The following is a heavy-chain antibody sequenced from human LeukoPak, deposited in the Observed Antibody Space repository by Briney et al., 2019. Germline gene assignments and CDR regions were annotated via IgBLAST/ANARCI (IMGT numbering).Heavy chain of an antibody. J-gene: IGHJ5*02. Sequence: SVKVSCKASGGTFSSYAISWVRQAPGQGLEWMGRITPIIGTTNYAQNFQGRVTITADTSTGTAYLEMTNLRSDDTAIYYCTRVNLRGSKYNWFDPWGQGTQVTVSS. V-gene: IGHV1-69*04. D-gene: IGHD4-11*01. CDR1: GGTFSSYA. CDR2: ITPIIGTT. CDR3: TRVNLRGSKYNWFDP.